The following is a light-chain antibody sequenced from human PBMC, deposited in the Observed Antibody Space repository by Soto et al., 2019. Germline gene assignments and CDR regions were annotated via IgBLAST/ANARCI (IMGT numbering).Light chain of an antibody. V-gene: IGLV1-47*02. CDR1: NSNIGSNP. Sequence: QSVLTQPPSASGTPGQRVTISCSGSNSNIGSNPVYWYQQVPGTAPKLLIQSNNQRPSGVSDRFSGSKSGTSASLAISGLRSEDEAEYYCAAWDDSLSGRYVFGTGTKVTLL. J-gene: IGLJ1*01. CDR3: AAWDDSLSGRYV. CDR2: SNN.